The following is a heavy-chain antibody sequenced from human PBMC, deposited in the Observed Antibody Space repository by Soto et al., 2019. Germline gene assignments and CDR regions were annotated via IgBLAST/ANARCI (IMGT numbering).Heavy chain of an antibody. V-gene: IGHV4-39*01. J-gene: IGHJ4*02. Sequence: SETLSLTCTVSGGSISSSSYSWGWIRQPPGKGLEWIGSIYYSGSTYYNPSLKSRVTISVDTSKNQFSLKLSSVTAADTAVYYCARLGRGYCSGGSCYSFIYYFDYWGQGTLVTVSS. CDR1: GGSISSSSYS. CDR2: IYYSGST. D-gene: IGHD2-15*01. CDR3: ARLGRGYCSGGSCYSFIYYFDY.